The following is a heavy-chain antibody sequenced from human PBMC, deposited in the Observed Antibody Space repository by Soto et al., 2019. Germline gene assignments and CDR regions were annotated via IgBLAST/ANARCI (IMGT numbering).Heavy chain of an antibody. J-gene: IGHJ6*02. V-gene: IGHV1-69*13. D-gene: IGHD2-15*01. CDR3: ARGLVGGANMAYYYGMDV. CDR2: IIPIFGTA. CDR1: GGTFSSYA. Sequence: SVKVSCKASGGTFSSYAISWVRQAPGQGLEWMGGIIPIFGTANYAQKFQGRVTITADESTSTAYMELSSLRSEDTAVYYCARGLVGGANMAYYYGMDVWGQGTTVTVSS.